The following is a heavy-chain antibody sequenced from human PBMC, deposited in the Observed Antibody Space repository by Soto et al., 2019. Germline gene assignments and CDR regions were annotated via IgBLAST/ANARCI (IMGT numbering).Heavy chain of an antibody. CDR3: ARQSYSSYYFDY. CDR1: GFTFSSYA. J-gene: IGHJ4*02. V-gene: IGHV3-64*01. CDR2: ISSNGGST. Sequence: GGSLRLSCAASGFTFSSYAMHWVRQAPGKGLEYVSAISSNGGSTYYANSVKGRFTISRDNSKNTLYLQMGSLRAEDMAVYYCARQSYSSYYFDYWGQGTLSIVSS. D-gene: IGHD5-18*01.